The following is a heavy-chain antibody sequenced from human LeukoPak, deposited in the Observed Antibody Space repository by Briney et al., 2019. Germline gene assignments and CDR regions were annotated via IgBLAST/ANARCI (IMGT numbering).Heavy chain of an antibody. J-gene: IGHJ3*02. V-gene: IGHV3-23*01. CDR2: ISGSGGST. CDR3: ARSGGYGPTTDAFDI. Sequence: GGSLRLSCAASGFTFSSYAMSWVRQAPGKGLEWVSAISGSGGSTYYADSVKGRFTISRDNSKNTLYLQMNSLRAEDTAVYYCARSGGYGPTTDAFDIWGQGTMVTVSS. D-gene: IGHD5-12*01. CDR1: GFTFSSYA.